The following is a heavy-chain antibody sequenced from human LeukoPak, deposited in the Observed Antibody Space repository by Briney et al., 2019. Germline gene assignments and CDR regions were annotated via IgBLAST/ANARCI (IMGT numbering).Heavy chain of an antibody. Sequence: GGSLRLSCAASGFTFSSYAMSWVRQAPGKGLEWVSAISGSGGSTYYADSVKGRFTISRDDSKNTLYLQMNSLRAEDTAVYYCAKDEYCSSTSCYGPRFDYWGQGTLVTVSS. J-gene: IGHJ4*02. CDR1: GFTFSSYA. CDR2: ISGSGGST. D-gene: IGHD2-2*01. V-gene: IGHV3-23*01. CDR3: AKDEYCSSTSCYGPRFDY.